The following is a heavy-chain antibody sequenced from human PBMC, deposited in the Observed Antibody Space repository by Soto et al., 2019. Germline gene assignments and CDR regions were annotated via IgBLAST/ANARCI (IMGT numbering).Heavy chain of an antibody. J-gene: IGHJ4*02. CDR2: TRNKAKSYTT. V-gene: IGHV3-72*01. CDR3: VRVRNQAYYFDY. D-gene: IGHD1-1*01. Sequence: GGSLRLSCAASGFTFSDHYMDWVRQAPGKGLEWVGRTRNKAKSYTTEYAASVEGRFTISTDDSKNSLYLQMNSLKTEDTAVYYCVRVRNQAYYFDYWGQGTLVTVSS. CDR1: GFTFSDHY.